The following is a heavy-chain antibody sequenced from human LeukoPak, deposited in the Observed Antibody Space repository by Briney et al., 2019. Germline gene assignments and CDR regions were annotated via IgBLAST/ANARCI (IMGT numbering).Heavy chain of an antibody. D-gene: IGHD5-12*01. V-gene: IGHV1-18*01. CDR2: ISAYNGDT. CDR3: AREISGYGREDY. CDR1: GYTFTSSG. J-gene: IGHJ4*02. Sequence: ASVKVSCKASGYTFTSSGISCVRQAPGQWLEWMGWISAYNGDTNYAQKLQGRVTMTTDTSTSTAYMELRSLRSDDTAVYYCAREISGYGREDYWGQGTLVTVSS.